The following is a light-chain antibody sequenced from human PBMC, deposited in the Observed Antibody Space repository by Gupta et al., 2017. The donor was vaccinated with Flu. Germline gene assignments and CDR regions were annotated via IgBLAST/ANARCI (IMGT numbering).Light chain of an antibody. V-gene: IGLV2-8*01. CDR3: NSYAGSNNVVV. CDR1: SSDVVPYNY. CDR2: EVT. Sequence: PPPAPGSPGPSVTISCTGTSSDVVPYNYVSWYQQHPGKAPKLMIYEVTKRPSGVPDRFSGSKSGYTASLTVAGLQTEDEADYYCNSYAGSNNVVVFGGGTKLTVL. J-gene: IGLJ2*01.